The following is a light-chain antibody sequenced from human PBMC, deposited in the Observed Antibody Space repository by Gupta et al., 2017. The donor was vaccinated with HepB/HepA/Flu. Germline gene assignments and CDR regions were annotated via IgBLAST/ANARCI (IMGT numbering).Light chain of an antibody. V-gene: IGLV2-14*03. Sequence: SALTQPASVSGSPGQSITISCTGTSSSVGGYNYVSWYQQHPGKAPKLMIYDVSNRSSGVANRFSGSKSGNTASLTISGLQAEEEADYYCSSYTSSSTLYVFGTGTKVTVL. J-gene: IGLJ1*01. CDR2: DVS. CDR3: SSYTSSSTLYV. CDR1: SSSVGGYNY.